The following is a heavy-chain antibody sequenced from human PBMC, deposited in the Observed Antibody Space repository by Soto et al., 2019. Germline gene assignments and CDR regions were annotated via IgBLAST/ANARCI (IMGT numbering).Heavy chain of an antibody. V-gene: IGHV5-51*01. CDR1: GYSFTSYW. Sequence: GESLKISCKGSGYSFTSYWIGWVRQMPGKGLEWMGIIYPGDSDTRYSPSFQGHVTISADESTNTAYLQWSSLKPSDTAIYYCDRRRRINAGMDVWGQGTTVTVS. D-gene: IGHD2-21*01. J-gene: IGHJ6*02. CDR2: IYPGDSDT. CDR3: DRRRRINAGMDV.